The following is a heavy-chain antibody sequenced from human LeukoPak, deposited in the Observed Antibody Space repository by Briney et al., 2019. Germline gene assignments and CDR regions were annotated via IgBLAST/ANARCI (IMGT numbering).Heavy chain of an antibody. CDR2: IHYSGST. J-gene: IGHJ5*02. CDR1: GDSISTYY. V-gene: IGHV4-59*08. D-gene: IGHD6-19*01. CDR3: ARHGYSSGSLAWFDP. Sequence: SETLSLTCTVSGDSISTYYWSWIRQPPGKGLEWIGYIHYSGSTNYNPSLRSRVTISVDTSKNQFSPKLSSATAADTAVYYCARHGYSSGSLAWFDPWGQGTQVTVSS.